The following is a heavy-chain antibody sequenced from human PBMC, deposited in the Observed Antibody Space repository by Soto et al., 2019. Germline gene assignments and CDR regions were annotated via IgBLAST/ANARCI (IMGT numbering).Heavy chain of an antibody. D-gene: IGHD4-17*01. J-gene: IGHJ6*03. V-gene: IGHV4-39*01. CDR3: ARGLGDSLYYYYYYRDV. CDR1: GGSISSSSYY. Sequence: SETLSLTCTVSGGSISSSSYYWGWIRQPPGKGLEWIGSIYYSGSTYYNPSLKSRVTISVDTSKNQFSVKLSSVTAADTAVYYCARGLGDSLYYYYYYRDVWGKGTTVTVSS. CDR2: IYYSGST.